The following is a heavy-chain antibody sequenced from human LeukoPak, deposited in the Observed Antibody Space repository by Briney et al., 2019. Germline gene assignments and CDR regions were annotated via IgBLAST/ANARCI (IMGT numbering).Heavy chain of an antibody. CDR2: ISGSSGHT. V-gene: IGHV3-23*01. J-gene: IGHJ4*02. Sequence: SGGSLRLSCAASGLTFSSYAMSWVRQAPGKGLEWVSAISGSSGHTYYADSVKGRFTISRDNAKNSLYLQMNSLRDEDTAVYYCARDLPPGSSGWYLGYWGQGTLVTVSS. D-gene: IGHD6-19*01. CDR1: GLTFSSYA. CDR3: ARDLPPGSSGWYLGY.